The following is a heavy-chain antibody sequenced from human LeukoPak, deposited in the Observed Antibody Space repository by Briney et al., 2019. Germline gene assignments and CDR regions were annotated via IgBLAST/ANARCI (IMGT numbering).Heavy chain of an antibody. CDR2: MSPNSGNT. D-gene: IGHD2-15*01. J-gene: IGHJ4*02. CDR3: ASARGVVVGARYFDY. Sequence: GASVKVSCKASGYTFTSCDINWVRQATGQGLEWMGWMSPNSGNTGYAQKFQGRVTMTRNTSISTAYMELSSLRSEDTAVYYCASARGVVVGARYFDYWGQGTLVTVSS. V-gene: IGHV1-8*01. CDR1: GYTFTSCD.